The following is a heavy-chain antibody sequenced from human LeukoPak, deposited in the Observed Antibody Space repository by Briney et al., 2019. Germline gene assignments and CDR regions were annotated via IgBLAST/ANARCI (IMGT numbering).Heavy chain of an antibody. CDR3: AKSGGDGYNAPNYFDY. CDR2: ISWNSGSI. CDR1: GFTFDDYA. D-gene: IGHD5-24*01. Sequence: GGSLRLSCAASGFTFDDYAMHWVRQAPGKGLEWVSGISWNSGSIGYADSVKGRFTISRDNAKNSLYLQMNSLRAEDMALYYCAKSGGDGYNAPNYFDYWGQGTLVTVSS. J-gene: IGHJ4*02. V-gene: IGHV3-9*03.